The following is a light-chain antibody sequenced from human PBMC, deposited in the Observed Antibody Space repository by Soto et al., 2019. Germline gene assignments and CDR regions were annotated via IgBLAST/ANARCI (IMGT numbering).Light chain of an antibody. CDR1: QSVNNNY. V-gene: IGKV3-20*01. J-gene: IGKJ5*01. CDR2: GAA. Sequence: EIVLTQSPGTLSLSPGERGTLSCRASQSVNNNYLAWYQQKPGQAPRLLVHGAAIRATGIPDRFSGSGSGAEFTLTISRLEPEDFAVYYCQQYGSSPGTFGQGTRLEIK. CDR3: QQYGSSPGT.